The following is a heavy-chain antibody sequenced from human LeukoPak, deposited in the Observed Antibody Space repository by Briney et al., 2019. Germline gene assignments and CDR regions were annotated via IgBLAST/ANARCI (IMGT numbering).Heavy chain of an antibody. CDR3: ARPSERYGSGYLIY. D-gene: IGHD3-22*01. CDR1: GFTVSSNY. Sequence: GGSLRLSCAASGFTVSSNYMSWVRQAPGKGLEWVSVIYSGGSTYYADSVKGRFTISRDNSKNTLYLQMNSLRAEDTAVYYCARPSERYGSGYLIYWGQGTLVTVSS. CDR2: IYSGGST. J-gene: IGHJ4*02. V-gene: IGHV3-53*01.